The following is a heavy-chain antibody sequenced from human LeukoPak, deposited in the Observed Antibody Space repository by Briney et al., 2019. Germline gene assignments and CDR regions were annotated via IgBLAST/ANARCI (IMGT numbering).Heavy chain of an antibody. Sequence: GGSLRLSCAASGFTFTRYWMSWVRQAPGKGLEWVANIKQDGSETHYVDSVKGRFTISRDNARNSVYLQMNSLSDDDTAVYYCARDGDYKMPPFDYWGQGILVTVSS. D-gene: IGHD4-17*01. J-gene: IGHJ4*02. CDR1: GFTFTRYW. V-gene: IGHV3-7*01. CDR2: IKQDGSET. CDR3: ARDGDYKMPPFDY.